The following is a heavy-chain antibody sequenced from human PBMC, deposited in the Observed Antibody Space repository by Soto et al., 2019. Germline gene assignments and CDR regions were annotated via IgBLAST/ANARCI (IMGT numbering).Heavy chain of an antibody. V-gene: IGHV3-11*04. Sequence: GSLRRSCAASGFTFSDFYMSWVRQTPGRGLEWISYISNTGRTIYYADSVKGRFTISRDNAQDSLFLQMNSLRADDTAVYFCARMGYSSQLVDYWGQGTLVTVSS. CDR3: ARMGYSSQLVDY. CDR1: GFTFSDFY. CDR2: ISNTGRTI. J-gene: IGHJ4*02. D-gene: IGHD6-19*01.